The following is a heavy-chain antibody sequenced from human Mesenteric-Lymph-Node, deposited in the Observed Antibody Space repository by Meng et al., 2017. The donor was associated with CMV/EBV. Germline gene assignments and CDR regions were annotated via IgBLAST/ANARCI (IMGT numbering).Heavy chain of an antibody. CDR1: GGSVGTGGYY. D-gene: IGHD4-23*01. V-gene: IGHV4-31*02. CDR2: IYYNGAT. J-gene: IGHJ1*01. CDR3: AKTGFNGGAENFQH. Sequence: SGGSVGTGGYYWTWIRQRPGRGLEWIGYIYYNGATDYNPSLKSRVSMSVDTSKNQFSLKLTSVTAADTAVYYCAKTGFNGGAENFQHWGQGTLVTVSS.